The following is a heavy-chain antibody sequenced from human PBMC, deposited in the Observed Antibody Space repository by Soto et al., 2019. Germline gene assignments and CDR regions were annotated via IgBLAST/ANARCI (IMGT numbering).Heavy chain of an antibody. Sequence: QVQLVQSGAEVKKPGASVKVSCKASGYTFTSYYMHWVRQAPGQGLEWMGIINPSGGSTSYAQKFPGRVTMTRDTSPSTVYMELSGLRSEDTAVYYCAPDRIVGATPHYYGMDVWGQGTTVTVSS. CDR2: INPSGGST. V-gene: IGHV1-46*01. J-gene: IGHJ6*02. CDR3: APDRIVGATPHYYGMDV. CDR1: GYTFTSYY. D-gene: IGHD1-26*01.